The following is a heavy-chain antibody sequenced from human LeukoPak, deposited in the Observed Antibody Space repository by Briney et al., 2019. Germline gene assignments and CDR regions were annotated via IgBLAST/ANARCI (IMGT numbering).Heavy chain of an antibody. D-gene: IGHD5-24*01. J-gene: IGHJ4*02. V-gene: IGHV1-8*01. CDR2: VSPNSGTT. CDR3: ARVGSGMATINDWDS. CDR1: GYTFTSYD. Sequence: ASVKVSCKASGYTFTSYDINWVRQATGQGLEWMGWVSPNSGTTGYAQKFQDRITMTRDTSINTVYMELSGLRPEDTAVYYCARVGSGMATINDWDSWGQGTLVTVSS.